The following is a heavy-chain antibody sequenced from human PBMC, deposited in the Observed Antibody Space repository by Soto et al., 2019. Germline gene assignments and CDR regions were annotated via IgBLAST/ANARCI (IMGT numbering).Heavy chain of an antibody. CDR2: IIPIFGTA. Sequence: QVQLVQSGAEVKKPGSSVKVSCKASGGTFSSYAISWVRQAPGQGLEWMGGIIPIFGTANYAQKFQGRVTXTXDXXTSTADMELSSLRSEDTDVYYCARLVQAVQYYFDYWGQGTLVTVSS. D-gene: IGHD2-2*01. V-gene: IGHV1-69*05. J-gene: IGHJ4*02. CDR3: ARLVQAVQYYFDY. CDR1: GGTFSSYA.